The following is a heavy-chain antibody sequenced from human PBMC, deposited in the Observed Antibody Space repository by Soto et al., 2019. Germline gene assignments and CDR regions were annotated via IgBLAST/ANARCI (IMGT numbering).Heavy chain of an antibody. CDR3: ARVNDYYYYGMDV. Sequence: PSETLSLTCTVAGSSISSGGYYWSWNRQHPGKGLEWIGYIYYSGSTYYNPSLKSRVTISVDTSKNQFSLKLSSVTAADTAVYYCARVNDYYYYGMDVWGQGTTVTVSS. CDR2: IYYSGST. CDR1: GSSISSGGYY. J-gene: IGHJ6*02. V-gene: IGHV4-31*03.